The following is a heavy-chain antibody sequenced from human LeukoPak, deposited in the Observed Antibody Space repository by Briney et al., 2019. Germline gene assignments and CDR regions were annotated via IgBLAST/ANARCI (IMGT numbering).Heavy chain of an antibody. Sequence: SETLSLTCAVSGGSISSSIWWSWVRQPPGKGLEWIGEIYHSGSTNYNPSLKSRVTISIDKSKNQFSLKLTSVTAADTAVYYCARKGWFGELSERNWFDPWGQGTLVTVSS. D-gene: IGHD3-10*01. CDR3: ARKGWFGELSERNWFDP. V-gene: IGHV4-4*02. J-gene: IGHJ5*02. CDR2: IYHSGST. CDR1: GGSISSSIW.